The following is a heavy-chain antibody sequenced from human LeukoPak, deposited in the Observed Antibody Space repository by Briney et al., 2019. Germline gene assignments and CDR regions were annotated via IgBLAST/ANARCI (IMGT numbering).Heavy chain of an antibody. CDR1: GFTFNNYN. Sequence: PGGSLRLSCAASGFTFNNYNMNWVRQAPGKALEWVSSITSSGTYMFYADSVKGRFTISRDNAKNSLYLQMNSLGPEDTAVYYCARDPYSGNYGDYYYYYMDVWGKGTTVTISS. CDR2: ITSSGTYM. J-gene: IGHJ6*03. V-gene: IGHV3-21*01. D-gene: IGHD1-26*01. CDR3: ARDPYSGNYGDYYYYYMDV.